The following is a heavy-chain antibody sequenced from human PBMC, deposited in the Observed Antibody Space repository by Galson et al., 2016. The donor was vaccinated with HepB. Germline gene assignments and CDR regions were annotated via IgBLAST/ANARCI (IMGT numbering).Heavy chain of an antibody. J-gene: IGHJ5*02. Sequence: SLRLSCAASGFTLSNSAMSWVRQAPGKGLEWVSAMSDSGGSTYYADSVKGRFTISRDNSKNTLYLQMNSLRDGDTAVYYCAKDHGNRWLNNWFDPWGQGTLVTVSS. CDR3: AKDHGNRWLNNWFDP. CDR2: MSDSGGST. D-gene: IGHD6-19*01. V-gene: IGHV3-23*01. CDR1: GFTLSNSA.